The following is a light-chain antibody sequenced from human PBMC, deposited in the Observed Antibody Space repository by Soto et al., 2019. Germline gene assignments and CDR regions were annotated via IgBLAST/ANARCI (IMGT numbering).Light chain of an antibody. J-gene: IGKJ2*01. V-gene: IGKV1-39*01. Sequence: DIQMTQSPSTLSASVGDRVTITCRASQSISSYLSWYQQIPGKAPKLLIYPASSLQSGVPSRFSGSGSGTDFTLTISSLQPEDFATYYCQQSYSTPHTFGQGTKLEIK. CDR1: QSISSY. CDR3: QQSYSTPHT. CDR2: PAS.